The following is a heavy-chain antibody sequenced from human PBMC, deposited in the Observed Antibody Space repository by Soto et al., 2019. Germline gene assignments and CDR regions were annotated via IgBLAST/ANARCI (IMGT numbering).Heavy chain of an antibody. CDR3: ARVNRLSIWNESYYFGMDV. CDR1: GGTFSSYA. V-gene: IGHV1-69*05. D-gene: IGHD1-1*01. J-gene: IGHJ6*02. CDR2: IIPIFGTA. Sequence: SVKVSCKASGGTFSSYAISWVRQAPGQGLEWMGGIIPIFGTANYAQKFQGRVTIPTDETTSTAYMELSSLISEDMAVYCCARVNRLSIWNESYYFGMDVGGQGTTVTVSS.